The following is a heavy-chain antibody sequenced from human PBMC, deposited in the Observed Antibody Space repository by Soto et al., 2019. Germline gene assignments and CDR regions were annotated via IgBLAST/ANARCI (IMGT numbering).Heavy chain of an antibody. Sequence: TLSLTCTVSGGSISSGGYYWSWIRQHPGKGLEWIGYIYYSGSTYYNPSLKSRVTISVDTSKNQFSLKLSSVTAADTAVYYCGGSILTGYYKWSEYYYMDVWGKGTTVTVSS. CDR2: IYYSGST. V-gene: IGHV4-31*03. CDR3: GGSILTGYYKWSEYYYMDV. J-gene: IGHJ6*03. CDR1: GGSISSGGYY. D-gene: IGHD3-9*01.